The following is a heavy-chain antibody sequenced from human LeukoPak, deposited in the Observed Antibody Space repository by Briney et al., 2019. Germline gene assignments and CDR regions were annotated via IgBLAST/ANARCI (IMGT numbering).Heavy chain of an antibody. CDR3: AKSDVPYYAILTLGY. J-gene: IGHJ4*02. D-gene: IGHD3-9*01. CDR2: ISGSGGST. Sequence: GGSLRLSCAASGFTFSSYAMRWVREAPGRGLEWGSAISGSGGSTYYADSVKGRFTISRENSKNTLYLQMTSLRAEDTAVYYCAKSDVPYYAILTLGYWGQGTLVTVSS. V-gene: IGHV3-23*01. CDR1: GFTFSSYA.